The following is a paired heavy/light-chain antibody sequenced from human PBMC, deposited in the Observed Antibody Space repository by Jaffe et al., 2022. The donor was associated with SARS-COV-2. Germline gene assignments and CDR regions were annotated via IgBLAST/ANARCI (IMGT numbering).Heavy chain of an antibody. CDR1: GFLFSTYD. Sequence: EMKVVESGGGLVKPGGSLRLSCVGSGFLFSTYDMNWVRQAPGKGLEWLSSISPSSSFIYYGESVKGRFTISRDNAKNSLYLQMNSLRAEDSAVYYCARAQQQLEDIAGYYLYYYMDVWGEGTTVTVSS. D-gene: IGHD6-13*01. CDR3: ARAQQQLEDIAGYYLYYYMDV. CDR2: ISPSSSFI. J-gene: IGHJ6*03. V-gene: IGHV3-21*06.
Light chain of an antibody. CDR2: YND. V-gene: IGLV1-44*01. CDR1: SSNIGNNS. CDR3: AAWDDRVEGEV. J-gene: IGLJ1*01. Sequence: QSVLTQPPSVSGTPGQDVTISCSGSSSNIGNNSVNWYQQFPRTAPKLLIFYNDQRPSGVSDRFSGSRSGTSASLAISGLQSEDEADYYCAAWDDRVEGEVFGVGTTVTVL.